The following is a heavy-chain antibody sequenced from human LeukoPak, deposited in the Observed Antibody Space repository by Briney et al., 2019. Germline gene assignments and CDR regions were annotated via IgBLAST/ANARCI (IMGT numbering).Heavy chain of an antibody. D-gene: IGHD3-10*01. CDR1: GGSISSSSYY. Sequence: ASETLSLTCTVSGGSISSSSYYWSWIRQPPGKGLEWIGEINHSGSTNYNPSLKSRVTISVDTSKNQFSLKLSSVTAADTAVYYCARVALKSPGTTYYGSGSYRPGFDYWGQGTLVTVSS. CDR3: ARVALKSPGTTYYGSGSYRPGFDY. V-gene: IGHV4-39*07. CDR2: INHSGST. J-gene: IGHJ4*02.